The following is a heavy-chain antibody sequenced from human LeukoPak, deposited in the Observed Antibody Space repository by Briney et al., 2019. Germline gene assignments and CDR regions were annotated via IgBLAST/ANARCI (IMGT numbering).Heavy chain of an antibody. V-gene: IGHV3-7*01. CDR2: IKQDGSEQ. CDR3: ARPLMYYYGSETYFWFDP. Sequence: PGGSLRLSCAASGFTFSSYAMHWVRQAPGKGLEWVANIKQDGSEQYYVDSVKGRFTISRDNAKNSLTLQMNSLRAEDTAVYYCARPLMYYYGSETYFWFDPWGQGTLVTVSS. J-gene: IGHJ5*02. CDR1: GFTFSSYA. D-gene: IGHD3-10*01.